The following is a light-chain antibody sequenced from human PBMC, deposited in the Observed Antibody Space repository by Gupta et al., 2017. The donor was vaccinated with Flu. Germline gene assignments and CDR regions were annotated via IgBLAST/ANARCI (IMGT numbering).Light chain of an antibody. CDR1: QRIDSY. J-gene: IGKJ2*01. CDR2: RAS. Sequence: DIQMTQSPSPLSASVGDRVTITCRASQRIDSYLAWYQQKPGKAPNLLIYRASTLQSGVPSRSSGSGSGTEFTLTISSLQPDDFATYYCQQYNSYSYTFGQGTKVEIK. CDR3: QQYNSYSYT. V-gene: IGKV1-5*03.